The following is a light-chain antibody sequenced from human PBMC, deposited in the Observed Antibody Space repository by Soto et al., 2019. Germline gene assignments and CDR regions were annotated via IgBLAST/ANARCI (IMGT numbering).Light chain of an antibody. CDR1: QSVSRSY. CDR3: QQNGGSPWT. V-gene: IGKV3-20*01. CDR2: GAE. J-gene: IGKJ1*01. Sequence: EIVLTQSPGTRSLSPGERDTLSCRARQSVSRSYLAWYQQKPGQAPRLLIYGAERRATGITDRFSCSGSGIEFTLTISRLEPEYFAGSYCQQNGGSPWTCGQGLKVDIK.